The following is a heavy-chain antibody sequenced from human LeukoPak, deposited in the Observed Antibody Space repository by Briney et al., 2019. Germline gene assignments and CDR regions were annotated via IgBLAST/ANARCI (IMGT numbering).Heavy chain of an antibody. CDR1: GFTFSSYA. Sequence: GESLRLSCAASGFTFSSYAMSWVRQAPGKGLEWVSVISGSGDSTYYTDSVKGRFTISRDNSKNTLYLQMNSLRAEDTAVYYCAKHGSIFGVVPFDYWGQGSLVTVSS. D-gene: IGHD3-3*01. J-gene: IGHJ4*02. V-gene: IGHV3-23*01. CDR3: AKHGSIFGVVPFDY. CDR2: ISGSGDST.